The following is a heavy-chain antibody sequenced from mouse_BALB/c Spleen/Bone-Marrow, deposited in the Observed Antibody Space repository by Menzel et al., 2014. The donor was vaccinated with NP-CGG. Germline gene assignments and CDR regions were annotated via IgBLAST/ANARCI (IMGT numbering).Heavy chain of an antibody. CDR3: AREGGNFPRFAY. Sequence: VQLQQSGAELVRPGVSVKISCKGSGYTFTDYAMHWVKQSHAKSLEWIGVISTYYGDASYNQKFKGKATMTVDKSSSTAYMELARLTSEDSAVYYRAREGGNFPRFAYWGQGTLVTVSA. J-gene: IGHJ3*01. CDR2: ISTYYGDA. V-gene: IGHV1S137*01. D-gene: IGHD2-1*01. CDR1: GYTFTDYA.